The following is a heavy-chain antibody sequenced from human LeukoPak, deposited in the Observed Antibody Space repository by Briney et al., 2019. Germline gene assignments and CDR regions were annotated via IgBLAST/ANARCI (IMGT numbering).Heavy chain of an antibody. D-gene: IGHD4-17*01. CDR2: IKEDGSEK. CDR1: GFTFNNYW. V-gene: IGHV3-7*01. CDR3: ATSRPPSPYGDYSLGWFDP. Sequence: PGGSLRLSCAASGFTFNNYWMSWVRQAPGKGLEWVANIKEDGSEKYYVDSLKGRFIISRDNAKNSLYLQISSLTAEDTALYYCATSRPPSPYGDYSLGWFDPWGQGTLVTVSS. J-gene: IGHJ5*02.